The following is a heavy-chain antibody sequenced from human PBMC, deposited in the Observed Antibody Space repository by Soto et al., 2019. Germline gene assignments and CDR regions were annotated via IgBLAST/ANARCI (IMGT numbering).Heavy chain of an antibody. Sequence: QVQVQESGPGLVKPSETLSLTCTVSGDSISSSSYYWGWIRQPPGKGMEWIGSMYYSGSSYYSPSLKSRVTITVDTPKNQSSLKLRSVTAADTAGYYCARLVGYSDGWYEFASWGQGTLVTVSS. CDR1: GDSISSSSYY. J-gene: IGHJ4*02. CDR2: MYYSGSS. V-gene: IGHV4-39*01. D-gene: IGHD6-19*01. CDR3: ARLVGYSDGWYEFAS.